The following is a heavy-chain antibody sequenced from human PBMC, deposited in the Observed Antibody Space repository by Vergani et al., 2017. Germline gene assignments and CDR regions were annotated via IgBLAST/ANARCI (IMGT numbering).Heavy chain of an antibody. D-gene: IGHD2-21*02. CDR3: ARGYCGVDCSRDWFDP. CDR2: IYYSGST. Sequence: QVQLQESGPGLVKPSQTLSLTCTVSGGSISSGGYNWSWIRQHPGKGLEWIGYIYYSGSTYYNPSLKSRVTISVDTSKNQFSLKLNSVTAADTAVYYCARGYCGVDCSRDWFDPWGQGTLVTVSS. CDR1: GGSISSGGYN. V-gene: IGHV4-31*03. J-gene: IGHJ5*02.